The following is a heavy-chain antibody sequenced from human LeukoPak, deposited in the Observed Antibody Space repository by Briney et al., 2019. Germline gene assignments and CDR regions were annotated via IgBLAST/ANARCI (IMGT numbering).Heavy chain of an antibody. CDR2: TYYRSKWYN. CDR1: GDSVSSNSAA. CDR3: ARALPYSGSPRDYFDY. D-gene: IGHD1-26*01. J-gene: IGHJ4*02. V-gene: IGHV6-1*01. Sequence: SQTLSLTCAISGDSVSSNSAAWNWIRQSPSRGLEWLGRTYYRSKWYNDYAVSVKSRITINPDTSKNQFSLQLNSVTPEDAAVYYCARALPYSGSPRDYFDYWGQGTLVTVSS.